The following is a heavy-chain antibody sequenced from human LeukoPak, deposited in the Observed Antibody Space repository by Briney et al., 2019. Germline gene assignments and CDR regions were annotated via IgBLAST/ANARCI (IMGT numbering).Heavy chain of an antibody. CDR1: RGSVSSGSFY. V-gene: IGHV4-61*01. D-gene: IGHD7-27*01. CDR3: ARGNWGSVPFAP. J-gene: IGHJ5*02. Sequence: SETLSLTCTVSRGSVSSGSFYWRWNRQPPGRGLEWIGYILKTGSTNYNPSLMSRVSFSVDTSKNQFSPKLTSVTAADTAVYYCARGNWGSVPFAPWGQGTLVTVSS. CDR2: ILKTGST.